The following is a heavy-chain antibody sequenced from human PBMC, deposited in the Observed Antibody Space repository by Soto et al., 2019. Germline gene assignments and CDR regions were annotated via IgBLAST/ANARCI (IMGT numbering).Heavy chain of an antibody. V-gene: IGHV4-34*01. CDR3: GRLARGTATTVVDAFDI. Sequence: SETLSLTCAVYGGFVTSGSYYWSWIRQPPGKGLEWIGEMSHSGGTHFNPSLKSRVTISVDTSKNQFPLKMSSVTAADTALYYCGRLARGTATTVVDAFDIWGPGTMVTVSS. D-gene: IGHD1-1*01. J-gene: IGHJ3*02. CDR2: MSHSGGT. CDR1: GGFVTSGSYY.